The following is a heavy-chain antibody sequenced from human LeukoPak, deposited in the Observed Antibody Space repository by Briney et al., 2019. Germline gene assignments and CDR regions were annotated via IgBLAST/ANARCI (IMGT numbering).Heavy chain of an antibody. D-gene: IGHD3-22*01. CDR3: AGARRYYYDSSGYSFDY. CDR1: GGSVSSGSYY. J-gene: IGHJ4*02. CDR2: IYYSGST. V-gene: IGHV4-61*01. Sequence: PSETLSLTCTVSGGSVSSGSYYSSWIRQPPGKGLEWIGYIYYSGSTNYNPSLTSRVTISVDTSKNQFSLKLSSVSAADTAVYYCAGARRYYYDSSGYSFDYWGQGTLVTASS.